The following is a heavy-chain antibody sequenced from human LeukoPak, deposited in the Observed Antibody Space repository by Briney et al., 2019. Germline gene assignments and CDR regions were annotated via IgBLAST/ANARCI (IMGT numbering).Heavy chain of an antibody. J-gene: IGHJ4*02. CDR1: GFTFSSYA. Sequence: GASLSLSCAVSGFTFSSYAMSWVRPAPGEGLEWVSAISGSGGSTYYADSVKGRFTISRDNSKNTLYLQMNSLRAEDTAVYYCAKLASITMVRGVTVPHFDYWGQGTLVTVSS. CDR3: AKLASITMVRGVTVPHFDY. D-gene: IGHD3-10*01. V-gene: IGHV3-23*01. CDR2: ISGSGGST.